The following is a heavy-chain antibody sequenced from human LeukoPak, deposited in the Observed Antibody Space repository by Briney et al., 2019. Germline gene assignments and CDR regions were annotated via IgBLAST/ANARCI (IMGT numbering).Heavy chain of an antibody. V-gene: IGHV4-39*07. Sequence: SQTLSLTCTVSGGSISSGSYYWGWIRQPPGKGLEWIGSIYHSGSTYYNPSLKSRVTISVHTSKNQFSLKLSSVTAADTAVYYCARPTSITMIGGAFDIWGQGTMVTVSS. D-gene: IGHD3-22*01. J-gene: IGHJ3*02. CDR1: GGSISSGSYY. CDR3: ARPTSITMIGGAFDI. CDR2: IYHSGST.